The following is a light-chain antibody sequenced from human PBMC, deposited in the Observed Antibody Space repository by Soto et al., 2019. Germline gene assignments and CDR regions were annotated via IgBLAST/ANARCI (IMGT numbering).Light chain of an antibody. V-gene: IGKV1-27*01. Sequence: DIQMTQSPSSLSASVGDRVTITCRASQHITNYLAWYQQKPGKVPKLLIYAASTLQSGVPSRFSGSGSGTDFTLTISSLQPEDVATYYCQKYDSALGTFGQGTKVEIK. CDR1: QHITNY. J-gene: IGKJ1*01. CDR3: QKYDSALGT. CDR2: AAS.